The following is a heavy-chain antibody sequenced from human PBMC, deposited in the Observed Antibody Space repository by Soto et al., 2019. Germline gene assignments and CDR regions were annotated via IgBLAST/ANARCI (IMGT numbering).Heavy chain of an antibody. J-gene: IGHJ6*02. D-gene: IGHD3-16*01. CDR3: AKGDITMITDYYAMDV. Sequence: EVQLLESGGGFVQPGGSLRLSCAVSGFTFTSYAMTWVRQAPGKGLEWVSAISGSGGSEFYADSVKGRFTISRDNSKNTLYLQMKSLRAEDTALYYCAKGDITMITDYYAMDVWGQGTTVTVSS. CDR1: GFTFTSYA. V-gene: IGHV3-23*01. CDR2: ISGSGGSE.